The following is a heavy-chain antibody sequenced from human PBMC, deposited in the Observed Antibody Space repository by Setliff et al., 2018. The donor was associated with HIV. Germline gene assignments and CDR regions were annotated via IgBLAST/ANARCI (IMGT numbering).Heavy chain of an antibody. CDR1: GFTFSRYT. V-gene: IGHV3-48*04. D-gene: IGHD6-25*01. J-gene: IGHJ3*02. CDR2: IGTTSSTI. CDR3: ARDLPSGAFDI. Sequence: TGGSLRLSCAASGFTFSRYTMNWVRQAPGKGLEWVSYIGTTSSTIYYADSVKGRFTISRDNAKNSLYLQMSSLRAEDTAVYYCARDLPSGAFDIWGLGTMVTVSS.